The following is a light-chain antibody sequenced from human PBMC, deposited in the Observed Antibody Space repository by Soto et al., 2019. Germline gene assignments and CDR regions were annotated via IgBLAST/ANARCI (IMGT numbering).Light chain of an antibody. CDR3: QQYNSYPLT. V-gene: IGKV3-15*01. J-gene: IGKJ4*01. CDR2: GAS. Sequence: EIVMTQSPATLSVSPGERATLSCRASQRVSSNLAWYQQKPGQAPRLLIYGASTRATGIPARFSGSGSGTEFTLTISSLQPEDFATYYCQQYNSYPLTFGEGTKVEIK. CDR1: QRVSSN.